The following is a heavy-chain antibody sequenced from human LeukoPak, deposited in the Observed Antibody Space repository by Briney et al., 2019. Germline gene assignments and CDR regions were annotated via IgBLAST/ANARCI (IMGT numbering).Heavy chain of an antibody. D-gene: IGHD3-10*01. V-gene: IGHV4-34*01. CDR1: GGSFSGYY. CDR2: IIHSGVT. CDR3: ARGPVYGSGSYLPDY. Sequence: PSETLSLTCAVHGGSFSGYYWTWVRQPPGKGLEWIGEIIHSGVTNYNPSLKGRLTISLSPSKSQFSLKLTSVTAADTALYYCARGPVYGSGSYLPDYWGQGTLVTVSS. J-gene: IGHJ4*02.